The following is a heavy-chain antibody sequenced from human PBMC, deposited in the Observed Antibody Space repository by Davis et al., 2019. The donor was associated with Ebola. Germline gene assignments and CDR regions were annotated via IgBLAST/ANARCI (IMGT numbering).Heavy chain of an antibody. CDR2: ISGGYT. CDR3: AIVYNWGFDF. CDR1: GFSFTSYS. V-gene: IGHV3-48*02. D-gene: IGHD1-20*01. J-gene: IGHJ4*02. Sequence: GGSLRLSYAASGFSFTSYSMNWVRQAPGKGLEWVAYISGGYTYYAESVKGRFTISRDSAKDSLYLHMDSLRDDDTAVYYCAIVYNWGFDFWGQGTLVTVSS.